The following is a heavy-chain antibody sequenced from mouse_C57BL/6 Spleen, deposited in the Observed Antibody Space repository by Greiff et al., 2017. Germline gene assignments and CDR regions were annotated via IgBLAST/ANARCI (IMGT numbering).Heavy chain of an antibody. J-gene: IGHJ4*01. V-gene: IGHV1-26*01. CDR2: INPNNGGT. CDR3: ERRGAMDY. CDR1: GYTFTDYY. Sequence: EVQLQQSEPELVQPGASMKISCTASGYTFTDYYMTWVRQIHGKSLEWIGDINPNNGGTSYNQKFKGKSTLTVDKSSSTAYMELRRLTSEDSAVYYCERRGAMDYWGQGTSVTVSS.